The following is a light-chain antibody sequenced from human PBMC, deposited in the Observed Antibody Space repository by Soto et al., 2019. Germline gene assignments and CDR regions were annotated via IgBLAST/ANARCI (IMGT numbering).Light chain of an antibody. CDR2: GAS. CDR1: RNINTY. Sequence: IQIAQSPSSLSSSVGDTITITCRASRNINTYLNWYQQKPGKAPKLLIFGASSLQSGVPSRFSGSGSRTDFTLTINSLQPEDFATYCCQQTSAAPFTFGPGTKVDIK. J-gene: IGKJ3*01. CDR3: QQTSAAPFT. V-gene: IGKV1-39*01.